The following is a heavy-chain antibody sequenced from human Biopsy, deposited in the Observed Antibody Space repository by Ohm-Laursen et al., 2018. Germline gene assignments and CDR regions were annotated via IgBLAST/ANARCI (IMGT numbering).Heavy chain of an antibody. J-gene: IGHJ5*02. D-gene: IGHD1-14*01. CDR3: ARDRDRRGWFDP. CDR2: IYTSGIT. V-gene: IGHV4-4*07. CDR1: GGSLSSYS. Sequence: TLSLTCTVSGGSLSSYSWSWIRQPAGKGLEWIGQIYTSGITNYNPSLKSRVTMSVDTSKNKFSLRVSSVTAADTAVCYCARDRDRRGWFDPWGQGTLVTASS.